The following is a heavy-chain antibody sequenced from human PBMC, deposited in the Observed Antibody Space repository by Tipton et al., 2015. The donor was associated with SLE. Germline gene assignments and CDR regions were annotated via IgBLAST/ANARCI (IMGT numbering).Heavy chain of an antibody. V-gene: IGHV4-34*01. Sequence: TLSLTCTVSGGSISSYYWSWIRQPPGKGLEWIGEINHSGRTNYNPSLKSRVTISVDTSKNQFSLKLSSVTAADTAVYYCARGGYGDYDYWGQGTLVTVSS. CDR2: INHSGRT. CDR1: GGSISSYY. D-gene: IGHD4-17*01. J-gene: IGHJ4*02. CDR3: ARGGYGDYDY.